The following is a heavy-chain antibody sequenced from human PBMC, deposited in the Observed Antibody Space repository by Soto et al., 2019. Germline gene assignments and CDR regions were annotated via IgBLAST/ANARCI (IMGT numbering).Heavy chain of an antibody. CDR3: AMVRGRGVISGYDMDV. CDR2: ISSSSSYI. Sequence: EVQLVESGGGLVKPGGSLRLSCAASGFTFSSYSMNWVRQAPGKGLEWVSSISSSSSYIYYADSVKGRFTIPRSNTKNPVFQQMNRLRAQDTGVYYCAMVRGRGVISGYDMDVWGQGATVTVSS. J-gene: IGHJ6*02. CDR1: GFTFSSYS. V-gene: IGHV3-21*01. D-gene: IGHD3-10*01.